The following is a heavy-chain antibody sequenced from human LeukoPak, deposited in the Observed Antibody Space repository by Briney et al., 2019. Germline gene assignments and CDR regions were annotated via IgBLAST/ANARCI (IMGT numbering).Heavy chain of an antibody. Sequence: SETLSLTCAVSGGSITSSNWWSWVRQPPGKGLEWIGEIYYTGNTNYNPSLKSRVTISVDKSNNQFSLNPSSVTAADTAVYYCAKSNAWDWFDPWGQGTLVTVSS. D-gene: IGHD4-11*01. J-gene: IGHJ5*02. CDR2: IYYTGNT. CDR3: AKSNAWDWFDP. CDR1: GGSITSSNW. V-gene: IGHV4-4*02.